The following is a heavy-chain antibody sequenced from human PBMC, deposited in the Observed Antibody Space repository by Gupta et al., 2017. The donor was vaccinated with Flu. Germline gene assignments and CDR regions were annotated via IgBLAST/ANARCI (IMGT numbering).Heavy chain of an antibody. D-gene: IGHD1-26*01. CDR1: GFTFIDYA. J-gene: IGHJ3*01. CDR3: AKDRYSGSYSDAFEA. CDR2: ISWNSGSI. V-gene: IGHV3-9*01. Sequence: VQLVESGGGLVQPGRSLRLSCASFGFTFIDYALHWVRQVPGKGLEWVAGISWNSGSIGYADSVKGRFTISRDNAKNSLYLQMNSLRAEDTALYYCAKDRYSGSYSDAFEAWGQGTVVTVSS.